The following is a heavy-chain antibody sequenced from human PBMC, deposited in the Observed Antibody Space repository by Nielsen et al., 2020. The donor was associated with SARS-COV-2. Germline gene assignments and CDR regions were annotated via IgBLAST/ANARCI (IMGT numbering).Heavy chain of an antibody. CDR3: ATLAGYYYGMDV. CDR1: GFSFNEYA. D-gene: IGHD2-21*01. V-gene: IGHV3-9*01. Sequence: GGSLRLSCAVSGFSFNEYAMQWVRQAPGKGLEWVSGISWNSGSIGYADSVKGRFTISRDNAKNSLYLQMNSLRAEDTALYYCATLAGYYYGMDVWGQGTTVTVSS. CDR2: ISWNSGSI. J-gene: IGHJ6*02.